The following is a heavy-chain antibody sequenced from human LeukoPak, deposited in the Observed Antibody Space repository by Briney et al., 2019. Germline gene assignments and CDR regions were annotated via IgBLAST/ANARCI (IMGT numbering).Heavy chain of an antibody. CDR3: ARARLLYGSGSYYPSDAFDI. CDR2: ISYDGSNK. Sequence: GGSLRLSCAASGFTFSSHTMHWVRQAPGKGLEWVAVISYDGSNKYYADSVNGRFTISRDNSKNTLYLQMNSLRAEDTAVYYCARARLLYGSGSYYPSDAFDIWGQGTMVTVSS. D-gene: IGHD3-10*01. CDR1: GFTFSSHT. J-gene: IGHJ3*02. V-gene: IGHV3-30-3*01.